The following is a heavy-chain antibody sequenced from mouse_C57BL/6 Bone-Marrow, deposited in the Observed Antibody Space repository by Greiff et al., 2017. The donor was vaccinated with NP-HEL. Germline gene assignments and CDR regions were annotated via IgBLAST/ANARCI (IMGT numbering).Heavy chain of an antibody. CDR1: GYTFTSYW. V-gene: IGHV1-69*01. D-gene: IGHD4-1*01. Sequence: QVQLQQPGAELVMPEASVKLSCKASGYTFTSYWMHWVKQRPGQGLEWIGEIDPSDSYTNYNQKFKGKSTLTVDKSSSTAYMQLSSLTSEDSAVYYCAREGLTGTGFAYWGQGTLVTVSA. CDR2: IDPSDSYT. J-gene: IGHJ3*01. CDR3: AREGLTGTGFAY.